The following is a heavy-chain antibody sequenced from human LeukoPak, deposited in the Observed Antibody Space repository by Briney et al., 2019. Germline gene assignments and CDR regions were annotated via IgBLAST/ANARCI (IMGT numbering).Heavy chain of an antibody. CDR3: ARGGLENGYHSNDGFDI. CDR2: IFYSGST. CDR1: GGSISGYY. Sequence: SETLSLNCTVAGGSISGYYWSWLRQPPGKGLEWGGFIFYSGSTKYNPSLKSRVTMSVDTSRNQFSLKLSSVTAADTAVYYCARGGLENGYHSNDGFDIWGQGTMVTVSS. V-gene: IGHV4-59*01. D-gene: IGHD3-22*01. J-gene: IGHJ3*02.